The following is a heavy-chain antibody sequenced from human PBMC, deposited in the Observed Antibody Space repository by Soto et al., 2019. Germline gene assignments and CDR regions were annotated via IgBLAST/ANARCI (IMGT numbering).Heavy chain of an antibody. CDR2: ISTHNGNT. V-gene: IGHV1-18*01. J-gene: IGHJ6*03. CDR1: GYTFTSYG. CDR3: ARGWGGELRSYYYYYMDV. D-gene: IGHD3-16*01. Sequence: ASVKVSCKASGYTFTSYGISWVRQAPGQGLEWMGWISTHNGNTNYAQKFQGRVTMTTDTSTSTGYMELRSLRSDDTAVYYCARGWGGELRSYYYYYMDVWGKGTTVTVSS.